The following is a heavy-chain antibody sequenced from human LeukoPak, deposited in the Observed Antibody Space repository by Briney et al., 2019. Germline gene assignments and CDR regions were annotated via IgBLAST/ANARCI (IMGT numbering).Heavy chain of an antibody. V-gene: IGHV3-30*03. CDR3: ARESENQRRPQYCSGGSCYSGWFDP. J-gene: IGHJ5*02. D-gene: IGHD2-15*01. CDR2: ISYDGSNK. Sequence: GGSLRLSCAASGFTLSTYWMSWVRQAPGKGLEWVAVISYDGSNKYYADSVKGRFTISRDNSKNTLYLQMNSLRAEDTAVYYCARESENQRRPQYCSGGSCYSGWFDPWGQGTLVTVSS. CDR1: GFTLSTYW.